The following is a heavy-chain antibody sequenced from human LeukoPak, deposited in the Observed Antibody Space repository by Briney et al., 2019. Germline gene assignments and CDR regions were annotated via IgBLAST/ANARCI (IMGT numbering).Heavy chain of an antibody. V-gene: IGHV3-30*02. CDR1: GFTFSSSW. CDR2: IRYDGSNK. D-gene: IGHD3-10*01. Sequence: GGSLRLSCAASGFTFSSSWMSWVRQAPGKGLAWVAFIRYDGSNKYYADSVKGRFTISRDNSKNTLYLQMNSLRAEDTAVYHCARGYSGSGHFDYWGQGTLVTVSS. CDR3: ARGYSGSGHFDY. J-gene: IGHJ4*02.